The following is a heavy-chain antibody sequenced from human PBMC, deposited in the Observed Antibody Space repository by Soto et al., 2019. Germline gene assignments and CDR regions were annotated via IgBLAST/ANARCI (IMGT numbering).Heavy chain of an antibody. Sequence: QITLKESGPTLVKPTQTLTLTCTFSGFSLTTSGVGVGWIRQPPGEALEWLALIYWDDDKRYSPFLKTRLTITKDTCKTPVVLTMANMDPGDTATYYCALSGKKYNETAVFSFDPWGPGTLVTVSS. D-gene: IGHD1-20*01. CDR3: ALSGKKYNETAVFSFDP. CDR1: GFSLTTSGVG. J-gene: IGHJ5*02. V-gene: IGHV2-5*02. CDR2: IYWDDDK.